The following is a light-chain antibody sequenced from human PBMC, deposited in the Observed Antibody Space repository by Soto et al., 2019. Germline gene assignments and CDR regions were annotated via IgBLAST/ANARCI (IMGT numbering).Light chain of an antibody. Sequence: EIVLTQSPATLSLSPGERATLSCRASQSVGSFLAWYQQKPGQAPRLLIYDASTLQSGVPSRFSGSRSGTEFTLTISSLQPEDLATYYCQQLNGYVALTFGGGTKVDIK. CDR2: DAS. CDR3: QQLNGYVALT. CDR1: QSVGSF. J-gene: IGKJ4*01. V-gene: IGKV3-11*01.